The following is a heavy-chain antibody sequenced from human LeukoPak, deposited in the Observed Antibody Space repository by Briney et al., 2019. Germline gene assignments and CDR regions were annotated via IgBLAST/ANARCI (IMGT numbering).Heavy chain of an antibody. CDR1: GFTFCNYG. Sequence: GGSLRLSCAASGFTFCNYGMHWVRQAPGKGLEWVAFVRYDESTKFYADSVKGRFTISRDNSKTTLYLQMNSLRPEDTAVYYCAKDVPAAYFDYWGQGTLVTVSS. CDR3: AKDVPAAYFDY. D-gene: IGHD2-2*01. CDR2: VRYDESTK. J-gene: IGHJ4*02. V-gene: IGHV3-30*02.